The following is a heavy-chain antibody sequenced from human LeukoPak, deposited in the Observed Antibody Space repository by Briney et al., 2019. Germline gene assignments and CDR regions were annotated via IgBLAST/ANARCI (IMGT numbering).Heavy chain of an antibody. Sequence: PGGSLRLSCAAPGFTFSNYGMNWVRQAPGKGLKWVPSISDSAGSTFYADSVKGRFTISRDNSKNTLYLQMNSLRAGDTAIYYCAKRIQYSSSSAYFDYWGQGTLVTVSS. D-gene: IGHD6-6*01. CDR3: AKRIQYSSSSAYFDY. CDR1: GFTFSNYG. CDR2: ISDSAGST. J-gene: IGHJ4*02. V-gene: IGHV3-23*01.